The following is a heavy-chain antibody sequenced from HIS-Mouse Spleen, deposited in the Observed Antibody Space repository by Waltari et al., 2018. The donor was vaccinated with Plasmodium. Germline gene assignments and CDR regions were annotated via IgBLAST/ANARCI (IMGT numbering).Heavy chain of an antibody. J-gene: IGHJ4*02. CDR2: MNPNSGNT. CDR3: ASGSMVRGVITKPFGY. Sequence: QVQLVQSGAEVKKPGASVKVSCKASGYTFTSYDINWVRQATGQGLEWMGWMNPNSGNTGYAQKFQGRVTMTRKTSISTAYMELSSLRAEDTAVYYCASGSMVRGVITKPFGYWGQGTLVTVSS. CDR1: GYTFTSYD. V-gene: IGHV1-8*01. D-gene: IGHD3-10*01.